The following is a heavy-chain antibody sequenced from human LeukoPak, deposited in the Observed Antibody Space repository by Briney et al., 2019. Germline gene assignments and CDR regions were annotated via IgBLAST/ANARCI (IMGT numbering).Heavy chain of an antibody. J-gene: IGHJ4*02. CDR2: IYYSGST. CDR1: GGSISSGGYY. Sequence: PSETLSLTCTVSGGSISSGGYYWSWIRQHPGKGLEWIGYIYYSGSTYYNPSLKSRVTISVDTSKNQFSLKLSSVTAADTAVYYCARGPDYGGNGPRYWGQGTLVTVSS. CDR3: ARGPDYGGNGPRY. D-gene: IGHD4-23*01. V-gene: IGHV4-31*03.